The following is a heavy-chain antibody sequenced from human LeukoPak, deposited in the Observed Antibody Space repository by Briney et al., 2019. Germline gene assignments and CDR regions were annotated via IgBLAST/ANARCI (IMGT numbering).Heavy chain of an antibody. CDR3: ARHLNPGRRLLWFGDYYYYYGMDV. CDR1: GGSISSSSYY. Sequence: PSETLSLTCTVSGGSISSSSYYWGWIRQPPGKGLEWIGSIYYSGSTYYNPSLKSRVTISVDTSKNQFSLKLSSVTAADTAVYYCARHLNPGRRLLWFGDYYYYYGMDVWGQGTMVTVSS. CDR2: IYYSGST. D-gene: IGHD3-10*01. V-gene: IGHV4-39*01. J-gene: IGHJ6*02.